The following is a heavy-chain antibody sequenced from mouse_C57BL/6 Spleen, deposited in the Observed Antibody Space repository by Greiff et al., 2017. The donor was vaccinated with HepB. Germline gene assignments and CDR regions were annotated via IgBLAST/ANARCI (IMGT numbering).Heavy chain of an antibody. V-gene: IGHV1-26*01. CDR2: INPNNGGT. Sequence: EVQLQQSGPELVKPGASVKISCKASGYTFTDYYLNWVKQSHGKSREWIGDINPNNGGTSYNQKFKGKATLTLDKSSSTSYMELRSLTSEDSAVYYSARAYYYGRSFDYWGQGTTLTVSS. D-gene: IGHD1-1*01. CDR3: ARAYYYGRSFDY. J-gene: IGHJ2*01. CDR1: GYTFTDYY.